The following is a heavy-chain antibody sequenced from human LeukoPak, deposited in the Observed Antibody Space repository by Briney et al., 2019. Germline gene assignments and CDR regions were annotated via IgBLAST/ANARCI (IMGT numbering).Heavy chain of an antibody. CDR3: AKDRVTMVRGVIIIDASDI. CDR1: GFTFSSYG. V-gene: IGHV3-30*18. D-gene: IGHD3-10*01. Sequence: GRSLRLSCAASGFTFSSYGMHWVRQAPGKGLEWVAVISYDGSNKYYADSVKGRFTISRDNSKNTLYLQMNSLRAEDTAVYYCAKDRVTMVRGVIIIDASDIWGQGTMVTVSS. J-gene: IGHJ3*02. CDR2: ISYDGSNK.